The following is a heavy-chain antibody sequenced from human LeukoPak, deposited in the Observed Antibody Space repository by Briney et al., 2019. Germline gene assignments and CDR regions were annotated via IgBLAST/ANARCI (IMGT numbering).Heavy chain of an antibody. D-gene: IGHD3-22*01. Sequence: SETLSLTCTVSGASISSTTYYWGWIRQPPRKGLEWIASIYYSGSTYYNPSLKSRVTISVDTSKNQFSLKLSSVTAADTAVYYCARDLYYYDSSGYYGHFDYWGQGTLVTVSS. CDR1: GASISSTTYY. CDR3: ARDLYYYDSSGYYGHFDY. J-gene: IGHJ4*02. CDR2: IYYSGST. V-gene: IGHV4-39*02.